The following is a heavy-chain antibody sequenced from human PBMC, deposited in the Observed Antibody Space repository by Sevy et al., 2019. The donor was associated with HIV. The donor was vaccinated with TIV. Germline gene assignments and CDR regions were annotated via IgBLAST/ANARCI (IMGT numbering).Heavy chain of an antibody. CDR3: AREGSAYDTYYYHYAMDV. Sequence: EGSLRLSCAASGFTFKSYWMTWVRQAPGKGLEWVANINQDGSEKYYSDSLKGRFSISRDNSKNSVHLQINTLRAEDTAVYYCAREGSAYDTYYYHYAMDVWGQGTTVTVSS. J-gene: IGHJ6*02. CDR2: INQDGSEK. CDR1: GFTFKSYW. V-gene: IGHV3-7*01. D-gene: IGHD5-12*01.